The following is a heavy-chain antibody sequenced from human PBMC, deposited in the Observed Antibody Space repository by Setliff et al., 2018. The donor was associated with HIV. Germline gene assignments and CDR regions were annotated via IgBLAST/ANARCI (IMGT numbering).Heavy chain of an antibody. D-gene: IGHD5-12*01. CDR1: GYSFTSYW. CDR2: IYPGDSDT. CDR3: ARHGDGYNLDAFDI. V-gene: IGHV5-51*01. Sequence: PGESLTISCKGSGYSFTSYWIGWVRQMPGKGLEWMGIIYPGDSDTRYSPSLQGQVTISADKSISPAYLQLSSLKASDTAMYYCARHGDGYNLDAFDIWGQGTMVTVSS. J-gene: IGHJ3*02.